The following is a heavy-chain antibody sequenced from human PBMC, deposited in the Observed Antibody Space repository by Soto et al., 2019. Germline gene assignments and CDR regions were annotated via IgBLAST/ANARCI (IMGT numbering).Heavy chain of an antibody. V-gene: IGHV6-1*01. CDR1: GDSVSGNRAA. CDR2: TYYRSKWYI. Sequence: SQTLSLTCGISGDSVSGNRAAWNLIRQSPSRCLEWLGRTYYRSKWYIEYAPSVTGRMTINPDTSKNQFSLQLNSVTPEDTAVYYCATGMLIRGHHYYMDVWGQGTTVTVSS. J-gene: IGHJ6*03. CDR3: ATGMLIRGHHYYMDV. D-gene: IGHD3-10*01.